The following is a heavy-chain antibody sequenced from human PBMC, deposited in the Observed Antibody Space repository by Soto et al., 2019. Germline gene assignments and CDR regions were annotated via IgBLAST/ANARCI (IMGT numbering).Heavy chain of an antibody. Sequence: VASVKVSCKASGYTFTSYAMHWVRQAPGQRLEWMGWMNAGNGNTKYSQKFQGRVTITRDTSASTAYMELSSLRSEDTAVYYCARDTLAAAGTVYYGMDVWGQGTTVTVSS. V-gene: IGHV1-3*01. CDR1: GYTFTSYA. D-gene: IGHD6-13*01. CDR2: MNAGNGNT. J-gene: IGHJ6*02. CDR3: ARDTLAAAGTVYYGMDV.